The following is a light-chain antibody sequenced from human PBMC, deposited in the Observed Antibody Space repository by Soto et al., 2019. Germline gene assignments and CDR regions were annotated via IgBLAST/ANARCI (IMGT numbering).Light chain of an antibody. J-gene: IGLJ2*01. Sequence: SSELTQPPSVSAAPGRTASINCGANGIGSKSVHWYQQKPGQAPVVVISDDSDRPSGIPERFSASNSGNTATLTISRVEAGDEADYYCQVWNSRTDHVVFGGGTKVTVL. V-gene: IGLV3-21*02. CDR3: QVWNSRTDHVV. CDR1: GIGSKS. CDR2: DDS.